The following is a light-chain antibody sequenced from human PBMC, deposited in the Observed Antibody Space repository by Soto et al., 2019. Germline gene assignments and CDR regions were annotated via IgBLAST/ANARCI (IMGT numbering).Light chain of an antibody. CDR2: SNN. CDR1: RSSVGSNT. J-gene: IGLJ1*01. Sequence: QSVLTQPPSGSGTPGQRVTISCSGSRSSVGSNTVNWYQHLPGTAPKLLIYSNNHRPSGVPDRFSASKAGASASLAISGLQSEDEGDYYCAAWDASLGGVYVFGSGTKVTVL. CDR3: AAWDASLGGVYV. V-gene: IGLV1-44*01.